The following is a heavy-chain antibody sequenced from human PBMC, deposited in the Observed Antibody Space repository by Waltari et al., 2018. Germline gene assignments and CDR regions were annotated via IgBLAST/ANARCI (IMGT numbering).Heavy chain of an antibody. Sequence: QLQLQESGPGLVKPSETLSLTCTVSGGSISSSSYYWGWIRQPPGKGLEWIGSIYYSGSTCYNPSLKSRVTISVDTSKNQFSLKLSLVTAADTAVYYCARDWESRGYFDYWGQGTLVTVSS. J-gene: IGHJ4*02. D-gene: IGHD1-26*01. CDR1: GGSISSSSYY. CDR3: ARDWESRGYFDY. V-gene: IGHV4-39*07. CDR2: IYYSGST.